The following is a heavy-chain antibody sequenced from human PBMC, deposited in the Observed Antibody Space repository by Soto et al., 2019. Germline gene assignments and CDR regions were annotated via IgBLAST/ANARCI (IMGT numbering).Heavy chain of an antibody. CDR2: MNPGSGDT. V-gene: IGHV1-8*01. J-gene: IGHJ5*02. CDR1: GYAFTNND. CDR3: ARMASFGSLNWFDP. D-gene: IGHD5-18*01. Sequence: ASVKVSCKASGYAFTNNDVTWVRQATGQGLEWMGWMNPGSGDTGYAQKFQGRVTMTRNISIATAYMELSSLRSEDTAIYYCARMASFGSLNWFDPWGQGTLVTVSS.